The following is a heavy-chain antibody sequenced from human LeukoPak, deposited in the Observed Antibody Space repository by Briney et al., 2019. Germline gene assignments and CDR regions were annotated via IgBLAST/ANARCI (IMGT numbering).Heavy chain of an antibody. V-gene: IGHV3-74*01. Sequence: KSGGSLRLSCTASGFTFGTYWMYWVRQPPGKGLVWVSRIDGDGTGTDYADSVNGRFTGYRDNPKNTVYLQMNSLTAEDTSTYYCVRDNWGLDYWGQGTLVTVSS. J-gene: IGHJ4*02. CDR1: GFTFGTYW. D-gene: IGHD7-27*01. CDR3: VRDNWGLDY. CDR2: IDGDGTGT.